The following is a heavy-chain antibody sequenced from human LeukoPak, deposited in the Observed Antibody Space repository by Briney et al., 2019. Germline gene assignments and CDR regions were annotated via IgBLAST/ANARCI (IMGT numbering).Heavy chain of an antibody. Sequence: GGSLRLSCAASGFTVSSNYMTWVRQAPGKGLEWVSVISGGGSTYYADSVKGRFTTSRDNSMSTLYLEMNSLRAEDTAVYYCARVIGDIAARYFDCWGQGTLVTVSS. CDR2: ISGGGST. V-gene: IGHV3-53*01. CDR3: ARVIGDIAARYFDC. J-gene: IGHJ4*02. CDR1: GFTVSSNY. D-gene: IGHD6-6*01.